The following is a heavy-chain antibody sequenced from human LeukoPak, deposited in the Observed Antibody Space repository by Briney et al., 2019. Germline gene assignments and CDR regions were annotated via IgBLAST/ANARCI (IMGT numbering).Heavy chain of an antibody. CDR1: GDSFSSNSAA. CDR3: TRSDCSSGRCPGFDN. D-gene: IGHD6-19*01. J-gene: IGHJ4*02. CDR2: TYYRSKWFI. Sequence: SQTLSLTCGISGDSFSSNSAAWNWIRQSPSRGLEWLGRTYYRSKWFINYAPSVKSRIIINPDTPMNQVSLQLNSVTPEDTAVYYCTRSDCSSGRCPGFDNWGQGALVTVSS. V-gene: IGHV6-1*01.